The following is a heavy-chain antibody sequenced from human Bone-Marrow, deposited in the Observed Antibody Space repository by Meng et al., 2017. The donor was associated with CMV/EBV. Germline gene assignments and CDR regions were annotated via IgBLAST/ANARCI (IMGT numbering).Heavy chain of an antibody. CDR2: ISSSSSTI. Sequence: GGSLRLSCAASGFTFSSYWMSWVRQAPGKGLEWVSYISSSSSTIYYADSVKGRFTISRDNAKNSLYLQMNSLRAEDTAVYYCARDPYYDFWSGYYAPDYWGQRTLVTVSS. CDR1: GFTFSSYW. V-gene: IGHV3-48*04. D-gene: IGHD3-3*01. J-gene: IGHJ4*02. CDR3: ARDPYYDFWSGYYAPDY.